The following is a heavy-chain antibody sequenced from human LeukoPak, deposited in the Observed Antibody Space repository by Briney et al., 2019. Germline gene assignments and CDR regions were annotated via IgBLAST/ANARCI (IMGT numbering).Heavy chain of an antibody. V-gene: IGHV3-23*01. Sequence: GGSLRLSCAASGFTFSNYAMSWVRQAPGKGLEWVSAISGTGDSTYYADSVKGRFTISRDNAKNSLYLQMNSLRAEDTALYYCARGGLTIFGVVNYMDVWGKGTTVTVSS. J-gene: IGHJ6*03. CDR3: ARGGLTIFGVVNYMDV. CDR2: ISGTGDST. CDR1: GFTFSNYA. D-gene: IGHD3-3*01.